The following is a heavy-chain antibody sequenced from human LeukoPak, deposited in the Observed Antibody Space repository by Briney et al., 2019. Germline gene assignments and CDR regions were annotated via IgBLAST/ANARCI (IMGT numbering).Heavy chain of an antibody. D-gene: IGHD2-2*02. Sequence: PSETLSLTCSFSGGSMSNMFWSWIRQPPGKGLEWIGQIYYTGRTDYNPSLKSRVTMSIDTSKNQFSLNLKSVTAADTAVYFCARGTVAGGLGLYLDPWGQGTLVTVSS. CDR1: GGSMSNMF. J-gene: IGHJ5*02. CDR2: IYYTGRT. CDR3: ARGTVAGGLGLYLDP. V-gene: IGHV4-59*01.